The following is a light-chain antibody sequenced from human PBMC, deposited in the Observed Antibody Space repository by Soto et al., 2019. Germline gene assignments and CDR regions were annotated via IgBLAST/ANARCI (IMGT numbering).Light chain of an antibody. J-gene: IGKJ3*01. CDR3: QQYNNWPPEFT. CDR2: RAS. CDR1: QSVSSN. V-gene: IGKV3-15*01. Sequence: EIVLTQSPATLSASPGERATLSCRASQSVSSNLAWFQQKPGQPPRLLIFRASTRATGVPVRFSGSGSGTEFTLTITSLQSDDFAIYYCQQYNNWPPEFTFGPGTKVDIK.